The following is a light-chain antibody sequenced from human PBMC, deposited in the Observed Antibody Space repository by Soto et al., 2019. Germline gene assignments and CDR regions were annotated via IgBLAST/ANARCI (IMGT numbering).Light chain of an antibody. CDR3: QQYNDNWT. Sequence: DIQRSQSPSTLSASVGDRVTITCRASQSIRSWLAWYQQKPGTAPKLLIYKASTLQSGVPARFSGSGSGTEFTLTISSLQPDDSATYYCQQYNDNWTFGQGTKVDIK. V-gene: IGKV1-5*03. CDR1: QSIRSW. J-gene: IGKJ1*01. CDR2: KAS.